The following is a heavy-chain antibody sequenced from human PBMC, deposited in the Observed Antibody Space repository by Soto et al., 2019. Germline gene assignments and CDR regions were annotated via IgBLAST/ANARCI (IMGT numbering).Heavy chain of an antibody. CDR1: GFSLSTSVVG. V-gene: IGHV2-5*02. Sequence: QITLKESGPTLVKPTQTLTLTCTFSGFSLSTSVVGVGWIRQPPGKALEWLALIYWDDDKRYSPSLKSRLTITKDASKNQVVLTMTNMDPVDTATYYCAHSQTTGGYCSGGSCHFDYWGQGTLVTVSS. CDR3: AHSQTTGGYCSGGSCHFDY. J-gene: IGHJ4*02. CDR2: IYWDDDK. D-gene: IGHD2-15*01.